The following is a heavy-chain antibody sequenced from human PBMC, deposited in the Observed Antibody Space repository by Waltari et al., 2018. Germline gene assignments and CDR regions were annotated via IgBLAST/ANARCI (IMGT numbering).Heavy chain of an antibody. J-gene: IGHJ5*02. V-gene: IGHV4-39*01. D-gene: IGHD6-13*01. CDR1: GGSISSSSYY. Sequence: QLQLQESGPGLVKPSETLSLTCTVSGGSISSSSYYWGWIRQPPGKGLEWIGSIYYSGVTFYDPSLKSRVTISGDTSKNQFSLKLSSVTAADTAVYYCARLRLAAAVVDWFDPWGQGTLVTVSS. CDR3: ARLRLAAAVVDWFDP. CDR2: IYYSGVT.